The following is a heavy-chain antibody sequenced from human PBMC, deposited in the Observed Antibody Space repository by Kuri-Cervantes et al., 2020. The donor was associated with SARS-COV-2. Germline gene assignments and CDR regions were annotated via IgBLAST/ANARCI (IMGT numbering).Heavy chain of an antibody. D-gene: IGHD6-19*01. CDR3: AHLVSGTGNFDY. CDR1: GFSLSTSGVG. CDR2: IYWDDDK. V-gene: IGHV2-5*02. J-gene: IGHJ4*02. Sequence: SGPTLVKPTQTLTLTCTFSGFSLSTSGVGVGWIRQPPGKALEWDGIIYWDDDKRYSPSLKSRLTTTKDTSKNQVVLTVTSLDPVDTATYYCAHLVSGTGNFDYWGQGTLVTVSS.